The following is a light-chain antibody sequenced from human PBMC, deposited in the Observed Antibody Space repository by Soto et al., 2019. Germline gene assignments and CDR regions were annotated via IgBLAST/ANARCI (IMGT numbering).Light chain of an antibody. V-gene: IGLV1-44*01. Sequence: QSVLTQPPSASGTPGRRVTISCSGSSSNIGSNTVNWYQQLPGTAPKLLIYSNNPRPSGVPDRFSGSKSGTSASLAISGLQSEDEADYYCAAWDDSLHGPVFGGGIKLTVL. J-gene: IGLJ2*01. CDR2: SNN. CDR3: AAWDDSLHGPV. CDR1: SSNIGSNT.